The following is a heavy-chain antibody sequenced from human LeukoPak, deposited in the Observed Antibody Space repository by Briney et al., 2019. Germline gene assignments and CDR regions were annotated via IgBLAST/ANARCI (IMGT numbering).Heavy chain of an antibody. V-gene: IGHV5-51*01. J-gene: IGHJ6*03. CDR3: ARRGSIAAAGDRRRYYYYYYYMDA. CDR2: IYPGDSDT. Sequence: GESLKISCKGSGYSFTSYWIGWVRQMPGKGLEWMGIIYPGDSDTRYSPSFQGQVTISADKSISTAYLQWSSLKASDTAMYYCARRGSIAAAGDRRRYYYYYYYMDAWGKGTTVTVSS. D-gene: IGHD6-13*01. CDR1: GYSFTSYW.